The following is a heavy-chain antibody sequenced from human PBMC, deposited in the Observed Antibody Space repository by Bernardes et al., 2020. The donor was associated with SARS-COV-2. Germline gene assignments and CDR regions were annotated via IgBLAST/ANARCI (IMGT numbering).Heavy chain of an antibody. CDR3: ATSVPAGGSVTYYYYGMDV. CDR2: ISWNSGSI. V-gene: IGHV3-9*01. CDR1: GFTFDDYA. D-gene: IGHD2-2*01. J-gene: IGHJ6*02. Sequence: GGSLRLSCAASGFTFDDYAMHWVRQAPGKGLEWVSGISWNSGSIGYADSVKGRFTISRDNAKNSLYLQMNSLRAEDTALYYCATSVPAGGSVTYYYYGMDVWGQGTTVTVSS.